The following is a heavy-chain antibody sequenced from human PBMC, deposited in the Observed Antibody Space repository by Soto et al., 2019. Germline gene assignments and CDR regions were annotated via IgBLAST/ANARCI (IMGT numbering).Heavy chain of an antibody. J-gene: IGHJ4*02. CDR1: GYRFTDYW. V-gene: IGHV5-51*01. CDR3: ARSPICRGKAVAGREFDY. D-gene: IGHD6-19*01. Sequence: EVQLVQSGAEVKKPGESLKISCQGSGYRFTDYWIGWVRQMPGKGLEWMGIIYPGDSDTRYSPSFEGQVTISADKSITTAYLQWSSLKASDTAMYYCARSPICRGKAVAGREFDYWGQGTLVTVSS. CDR2: IYPGDSDT.